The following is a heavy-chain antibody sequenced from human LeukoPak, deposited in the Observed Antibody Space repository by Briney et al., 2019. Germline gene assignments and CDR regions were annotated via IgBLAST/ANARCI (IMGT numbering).Heavy chain of an antibody. CDR2: IHHTGNT. CDR1: GYSIGGGYC. D-gene: IGHD3-22*01. CDR3: AGKYYYDSSAYFYVDW. Sequence: SETLSLTCTVSGYSIGGGYCWGWVRQSPGKRLELIGSIHHTGNTYYNPTLNSRVSISMDTSKNEFSLKLRSVTAADTAVYYCAGKYYYDSSAYFYVDWWGQGNLVTVSS. J-gene: IGHJ4*02. V-gene: IGHV4-38-2*02.